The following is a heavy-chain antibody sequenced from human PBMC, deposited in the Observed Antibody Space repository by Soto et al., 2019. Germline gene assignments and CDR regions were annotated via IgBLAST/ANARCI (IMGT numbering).Heavy chain of an antibody. V-gene: IGHV1-18*01. CDR1: GYTFTTYG. CDR2: ISGYNGHT. CDR3: AREGEMPYYYYGLDV. D-gene: IGHD3-16*01. Sequence: QVQLVQSGAEVRKPGASVKVSCKASGYTFTTYGISWVRQAPGQGLEWMGWISGYNGHTKYAQKFQGRVTMTTDTSPXTVYMDLRSLRSDDTAVYYCAREGEMPYYYYGLDVWGQGTTVNVSS. J-gene: IGHJ6*02.